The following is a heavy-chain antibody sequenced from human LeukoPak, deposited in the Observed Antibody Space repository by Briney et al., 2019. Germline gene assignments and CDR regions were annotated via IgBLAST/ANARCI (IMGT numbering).Heavy chain of an antibody. D-gene: IGHD2-15*01. CDR2: ISTNGGST. V-gene: IGHV3-64D*09. CDR3: VKADCSGGGCYPGY. J-gene: IGHJ4*02. CDR1: GFTFSNYA. Sequence: GGSLRLSCSASGFTFSNYAMHWVRQAPGKGLEYVSSISTNGGSTYYADSVKGRFTISRDNSKNTVYLQMSSLRVEDTAVYYCVKADCSGGGCYPGYWGQGTLVTVSS.